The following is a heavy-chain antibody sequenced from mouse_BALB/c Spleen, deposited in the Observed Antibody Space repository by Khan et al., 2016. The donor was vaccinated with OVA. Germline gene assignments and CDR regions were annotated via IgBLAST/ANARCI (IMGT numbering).Heavy chain of an antibody. J-gene: IGHJ4*01. CDR1: GFSLTNYG. CDR3: ARQPYYHYNIMDY. CDR2: IWNDGNT. Sequence: QVQLKQSGPGLVAPSQSLSITCTISGFSLTNYGVHWVRQPPGKGLEWLVVIWNDGNTAYNSALKSRLTFRKDNSNSQVFLKMIRLQTEDTAMYFCARQPYYHYNIMDYWGQGTSVTVSS. D-gene: IGHD2-10*01. V-gene: IGHV2-6-1*01.